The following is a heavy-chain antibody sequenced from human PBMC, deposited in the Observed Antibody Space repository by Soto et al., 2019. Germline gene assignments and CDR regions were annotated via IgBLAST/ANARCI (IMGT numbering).Heavy chain of an antibody. J-gene: IGHJ4*02. V-gene: IGHV4-30-4*01. D-gene: IGHD3-10*01. CDR2: IYYSGST. CDR3: ASSVRGVSYYFDY. CDR1: GGSISSGDYY. Sequence: QVQLQESGPGLVKPSQTLSLTCTVSGGSISSGDYYWSWIRQPPGKCLAWIGYIYYSGSTYYNPSLKSRVTISVDPSKNQFSLKLSSVTAADTAVYYCASSVRGVSYYFDYWGQGTLVTVSS.